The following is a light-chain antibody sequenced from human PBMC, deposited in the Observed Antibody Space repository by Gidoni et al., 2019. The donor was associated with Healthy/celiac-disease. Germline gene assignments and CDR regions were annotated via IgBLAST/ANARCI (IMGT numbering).Light chain of an antibody. Sequence: DIQMTHSPSSLSASVGDRVTITCRASQSISSYLNWYQQKPGKAPKLLIYAASSLQSGVPSRFSGSGSGTVFTLTISSLQPEDFATYYCQQSYSTPYFXQXTRLEIK. J-gene: IGKJ5*01. V-gene: IGKV1-39*01. CDR1: QSISSY. CDR3: QQSYSTPY. CDR2: AAS.